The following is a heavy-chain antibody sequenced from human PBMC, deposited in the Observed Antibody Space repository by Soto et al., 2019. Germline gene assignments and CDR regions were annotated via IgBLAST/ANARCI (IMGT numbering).Heavy chain of an antibody. Sequence: EVQLVESGGGLVQPGGSLRLSCAASGFTLSSYSMTWVRQAPGKGLEWLSYISRSSSTINYADSVKGRFTISRDKAKNSLYLELNSLRDEDTAVYYCARDPPNFYYYGMDVWGQGPTVTVS. J-gene: IGHJ6*02. CDR1: GFTLSSYS. CDR3: ARDPPNFYYYGMDV. CDR2: ISRSSSTI. V-gene: IGHV3-48*02.